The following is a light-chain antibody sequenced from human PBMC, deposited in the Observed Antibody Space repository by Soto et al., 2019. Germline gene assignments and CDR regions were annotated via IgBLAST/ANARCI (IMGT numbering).Light chain of an antibody. CDR2: VNI. CDR1: SSTIGAGYD. Sequence: QSVLTQPPSVSGAPGQRVTISCTGDSSTIGAGYDVHWYQQLPGTAPKLLIYVNINRPSGVPDRFSASRSDSSASLAITGLQAEDEADYYCQSYDSSLRVLFGGGTKLTVL. J-gene: IGLJ2*01. V-gene: IGLV1-40*01. CDR3: QSYDSSLRVL.